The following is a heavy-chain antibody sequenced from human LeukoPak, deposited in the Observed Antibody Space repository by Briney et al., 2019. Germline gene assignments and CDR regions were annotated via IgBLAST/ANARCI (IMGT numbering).Heavy chain of an antibody. CDR2: IGTRGRPL. J-gene: IGHJ4*02. CDR1: GFTFRDHY. V-gene: IGHV3-11*01. Sequence: GGSLRLPCAVYGFTFRDHYMAWIRQAPGQGLEWIAYIGTRGRPLYFADSVKGRFTVSRDDGQNSLFLQMESLTVDDTAMYYCARRALGPIGAFDHWGQGALVTVSS. D-gene: IGHD5-12*01. CDR3: ARRALGPIGAFDH.